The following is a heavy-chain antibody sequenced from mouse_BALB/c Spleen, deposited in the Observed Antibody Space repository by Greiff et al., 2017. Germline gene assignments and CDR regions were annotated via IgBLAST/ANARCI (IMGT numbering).Heavy chain of an antibody. Sequence: VKLVESGPGLVAPSQSLSITCTVSGFSFTSYGVSWVRQPPGKGLEWLGVIWGDGSTNYHSALISRLSISKDNSKSQVFLKLNSLQADDTATYYCAKQGTPYDLDYWGQGTTLTVSS. V-gene: IGHV2-3*01. CDR1: GFSFTSYG. J-gene: IGHJ2*01. D-gene: IGHD5-5*01. CDR2: IWGDGST. CDR3: AKQGTPYDLDY.